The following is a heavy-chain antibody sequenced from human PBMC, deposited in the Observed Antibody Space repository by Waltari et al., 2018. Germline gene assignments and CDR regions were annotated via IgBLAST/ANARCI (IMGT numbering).Heavy chain of an antibody. CDR3: ARDRPGTISSFDP. CDR1: GDSISGSNYY. CDR2: IYSGGGS. Sequence: QLQLQESGPGLVEPSETLSLTCTVSGDSISGSNYYWGWIRQPPGKGLEWIGSIYSGGGSYYNPSLKSRVTISVDTSKTQFSLKLNSVTAADAAVYFCARDRPGTISSFDPWGQGTLVTVSS. V-gene: IGHV4-39*07. D-gene: IGHD6-6*01. J-gene: IGHJ5*02.